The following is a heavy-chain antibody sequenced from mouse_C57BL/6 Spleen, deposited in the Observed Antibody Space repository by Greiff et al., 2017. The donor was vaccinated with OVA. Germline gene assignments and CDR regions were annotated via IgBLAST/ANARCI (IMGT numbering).Heavy chain of an antibody. CDR1: GFSLTSYG. CDR3: ARNLGYGNSWYFDV. V-gene: IGHV2-2*01. Sequence: QVQLQQSGPGLVQPSQSLSITCTVSGFSLTSYGVHWVRQSPGKGLEWLGVIWSGGSTDYNAAFISRLSISKDNSKSQVFFKMNSLQADDTAIYYCARNLGYGNSWYFDVWGTGTTVTVSS. J-gene: IGHJ1*03. D-gene: IGHD2-1*01. CDR2: IWSGGST.